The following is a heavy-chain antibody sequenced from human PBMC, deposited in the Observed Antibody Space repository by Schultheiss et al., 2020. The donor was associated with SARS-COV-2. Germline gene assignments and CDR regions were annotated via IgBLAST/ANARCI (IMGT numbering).Heavy chain of an antibody. Sequence: SETLSLTCIVSGGSISSYYWSWIRQSPGKGLEWIGYIYNSGSTNYNPSLKSRVTISLDTSNNQLSLILSSVTAAVTAVYYCARRAYCGDDCFPFDYWGQGTLVTVSS. CDR3: ARRAYCGDDCFPFDY. J-gene: IGHJ4*02. D-gene: IGHD2-21*01. CDR2: IYNSGST. CDR1: GGSISSYY. V-gene: IGHV4-59*08.